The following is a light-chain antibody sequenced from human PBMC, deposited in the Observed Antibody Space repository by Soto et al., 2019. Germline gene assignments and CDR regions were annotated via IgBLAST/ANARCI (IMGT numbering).Light chain of an antibody. Sequence: QSVLTQPPSASGSPGQSVTISCTGTSGDVGGYNYVSWYQQHPGKAPKLMIYDVNKRPSGVPDRFSGSKSGNTASLTVSGLQAEDEADYYCSSHAGSNHPFVFGTGTKLTVL. CDR3: SSHAGSNHPFV. CDR1: SGDVGGYNY. J-gene: IGLJ1*01. V-gene: IGLV2-8*01. CDR2: DVN.